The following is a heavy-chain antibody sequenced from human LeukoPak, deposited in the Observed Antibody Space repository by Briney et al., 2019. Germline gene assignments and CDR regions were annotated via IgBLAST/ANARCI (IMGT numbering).Heavy chain of an antibody. J-gene: IGHJ3*02. V-gene: IGHV4-39*01. CDR2: IYYSGST. CDR3: ARHFRGYYCDAFDI. D-gene: IGHD3-10*01. Sequence: TPSETLSLTCTVSGGSISRGTYYWGWIRQPPGKGLEWLGSIYYSGSTHHNPSLKSRGTISVDTSKNEFSLKLTSVTAADTAVYYCARHFRGYYCDAFDIWGQGTMVTVSS. CDR1: GGSISRGTYY.